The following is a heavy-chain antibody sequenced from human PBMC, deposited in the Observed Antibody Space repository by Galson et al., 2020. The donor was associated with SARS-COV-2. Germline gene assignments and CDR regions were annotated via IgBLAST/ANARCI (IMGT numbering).Heavy chain of an antibody. CDR3: ATTSIISYYMDV. V-gene: IGHV4-31*03. CDR1: GGSISSGGSY. Sequence: SETLSLTCTLSGGSISSGGSYWSWIRQHPGKGLEWIGYIHYSGDTYYNPSLKSRITISADTSRNQFSLKLSSVTAADTAVYYCATTSIISYYMDVWGTGTRVTVSS. CDR2: IHYSGDT. J-gene: IGHJ6*03. D-gene: IGHD6-6*01.